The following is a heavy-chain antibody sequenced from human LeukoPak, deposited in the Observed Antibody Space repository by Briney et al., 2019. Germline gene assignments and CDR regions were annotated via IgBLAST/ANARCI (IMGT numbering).Heavy chain of an antibody. V-gene: IGHV3-7*03. D-gene: IGHD3-10*01. CDR3: ARDKSAGADTGSSFYY. CDR2: IKRDGSEK. CDR1: GFTFSSYW. Sequence: PGGSLRLSCAASGFTFSSYWMSWVRQAPGKGLEWVANIKRDGSEKYYVDSVKGRFTFSRDNAKNSLYLQMDSLRAEDTAVYYCARDKSAGADTGSSFYYWGQGALVTVSS. J-gene: IGHJ4*02.